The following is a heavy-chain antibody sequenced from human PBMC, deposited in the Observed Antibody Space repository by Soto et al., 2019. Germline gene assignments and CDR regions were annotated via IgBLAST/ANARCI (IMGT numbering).Heavy chain of an antibody. V-gene: IGHV1-69*02. CDR3: ANFHVSYCSGGSCSTMGAFDI. D-gene: IGHD2-15*01. CDR2: IIPILGIA. CDR1: GGTFSSYT. J-gene: IGHJ3*02. Sequence: QVQLVQSGAEVKKPGSSVKVSCKASGGTFSSYTISWVRQAPGQGLEWMGRIIPILGIANYAQKFQGRVTITADKSTSTAYMELSSLRSEDTAVYYCANFHVSYCSGGSCSTMGAFDIWGQGTMVTVSS.